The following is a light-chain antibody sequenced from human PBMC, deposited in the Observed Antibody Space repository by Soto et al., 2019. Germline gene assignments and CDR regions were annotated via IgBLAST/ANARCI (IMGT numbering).Light chain of an antibody. Sequence: EIVLTQSPGTLSLSPGERATLSCRASQSVTSNYLAWYQQKPGQAPSLLIYGASARAAGIPDRFSGSGTGTDFALTISGLEPEDFAVYYCQQYGSSPTFGQGTKVEIK. CDR2: GAS. V-gene: IGKV3-20*01. J-gene: IGKJ1*01. CDR3: QQYGSSPT. CDR1: QSVTSNY.